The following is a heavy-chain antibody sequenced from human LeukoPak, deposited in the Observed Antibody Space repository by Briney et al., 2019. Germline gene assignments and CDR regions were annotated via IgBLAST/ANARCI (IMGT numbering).Heavy chain of an antibody. Sequence: ASVKVSCKASGYTFTGYYMRWVRQAPGQGLEWMGWINPNSGGTNYAQKFQGRVTMTRDTSISTAYMELSRLRSDDTAVYYCARGLYDSSGYYGYWGQGTLVTVSS. J-gene: IGHJ4*02. CDR3: ARGLYDSSGYYGY. D-gene: IGHD3-22*01. CDR1: GYTFTGYY. CDR2: INPNSGGT. V-gene: IGHV1-2*02.